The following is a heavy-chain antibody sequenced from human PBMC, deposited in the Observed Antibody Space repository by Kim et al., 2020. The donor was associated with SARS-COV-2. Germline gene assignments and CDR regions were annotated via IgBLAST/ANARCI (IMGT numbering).Heavy chain of an antibody. D-gene: IGHD2-2*01. Sequence: GGSLRLSCAASGFTFSAYAMTWVRQVAGKGLEWVASIDANGESTYYADALKGRFTISRDNARDVVYLQMSSLRVEDTALYYCAKDAPVRPTSPLEFWGQGTQVTVST. V-gene: IGHV3-23*05. CDR1: GFTFSAYA. CDR2: IDANGEST. J-gene: IGHJ4*02. CDR3: AKDAPVRPTSPLEF.